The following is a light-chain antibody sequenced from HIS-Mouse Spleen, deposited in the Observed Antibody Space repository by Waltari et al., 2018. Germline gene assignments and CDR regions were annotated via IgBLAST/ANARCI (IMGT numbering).Light chain of an antibody. Sequence: QSVLTQPPSASGTPGQRVTISCSGSSSNIGSNTVNWYQQLPGTPPKLLIYSNQPRPAGVPDRFSGSKSGTSACLAISGFQSEDEADYYCAAWDDSLNGVVFGGGTKLTVL. CDR3: AAWDDSLNGVV. CDR2: SNQ. CDR1: SSNIGSNT. V-gene: IGLV1-44*01. J-gene: IGLJ2*01.